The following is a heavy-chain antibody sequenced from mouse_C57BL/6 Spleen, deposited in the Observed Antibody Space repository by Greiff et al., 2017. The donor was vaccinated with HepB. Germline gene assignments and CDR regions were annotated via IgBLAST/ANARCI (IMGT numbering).Heavy chain of an antibody. Sequence: QVQLQQSGAELVKPGASVKLSCKASGYTFTSYWMHWVKQRPGRGLEGIGRIDPNSGGTKYNEKFKSKATLTVDKPSSTAYMQLSSLTSEDSAVYYCARPPYYYGSSSYAMDYWGQGTSVTVSS. CDR1: GYTFTSYW. CDR3: ARPPYYYGSSSYAMDY. CDR2: IDPNSGGT. D-gene: IGHD1-1*01. V-gene: IGHV1-72*01. J-gene: IGHJ4*01.